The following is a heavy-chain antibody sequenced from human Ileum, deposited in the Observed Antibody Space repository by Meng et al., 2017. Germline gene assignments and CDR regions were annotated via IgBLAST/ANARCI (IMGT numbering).Heavy chain of an antibody. J-gene: IGHJ5*02. D-gene: IGHD2/OR15-2a*01. CDR1: GFTFNDYA. CDR2: ISGSGTNT. Sequence: GESLKISCAASGFTFNDYALSWVRQAPGRGLEWVAAISGSGTNTYYPDSVKGRFTISRDNSKNILYLQMNSLRAEDTAVYYCAKDQTDCDITTCRGFRFDPWGQGTLVTVSS. CDR3: AKDQTDCDITTCRGFRFDP. V-gene: IGHV3-23*01.